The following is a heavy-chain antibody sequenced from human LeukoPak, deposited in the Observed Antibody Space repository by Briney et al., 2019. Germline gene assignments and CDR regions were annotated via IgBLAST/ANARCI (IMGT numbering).Heavy chain of an antibody. D-gene: IGHD3-3*01. CDR2: INPNGGGT. J-gene: IGHJ5*02. Sequence: ASVKVSCKASGYTFTGYYMHWVRQAPGQGLEWMGWINPNGGGTNYAQKFQGWVTMTRDTSISTAYMELSRLRSDDTAVYYCAREIYDFWSGYLSRNWFDPWGQGTLVTVSS. CDR1: GYTFTGYY. V-gene: IGHV1-2*04. CDR3: AREIYDFWSGYLSRNWFDP.